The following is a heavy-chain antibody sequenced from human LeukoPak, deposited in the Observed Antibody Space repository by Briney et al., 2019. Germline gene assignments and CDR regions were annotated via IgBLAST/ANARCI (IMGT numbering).Heavy chain of an antibody. V-gene: IGHV2-70*04. J-gene: IGHJ4*02. D-gene: IGHD3-10*01. Sequence: SGPTLVNPTQILTLTCIFSGFSLSTSGMRVSWIRQPPGKALEWLARIDWDDDKFYSTSLKTRLTISKDTSKNQVVLTMTNMDPVDTATYYYARAEYYYGSGSYYDYWGQGTLVTVSS. CDR3: ARAEYYYGSGSYYDY. CDR2: IDWDDDK. CDR1: GFSLSTSGMR.